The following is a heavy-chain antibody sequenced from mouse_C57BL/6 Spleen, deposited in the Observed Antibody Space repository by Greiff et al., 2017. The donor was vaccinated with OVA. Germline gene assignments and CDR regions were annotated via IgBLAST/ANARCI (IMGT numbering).Heavy chain of an antibody. CDR1: GYTFTSYW. V-gene: IGHV1-55*01. CDR3: ARRDYGSRADWYFDV. D-gene: IGHD1-1*01. J-gene: IGHJ1*03. CDR2: IYPGSGST. Sequence: QVHVKQSGAELVKPGASVKMSCKASGYTFTSYWITWVKQRPGQGLEWIGDIYPGSGSTNYNEKFKSKATLTVDTSSSTAYMQLSSLTSEDSAVYYCARRDYGSRADWYFDVWGTGTTVTVSS.